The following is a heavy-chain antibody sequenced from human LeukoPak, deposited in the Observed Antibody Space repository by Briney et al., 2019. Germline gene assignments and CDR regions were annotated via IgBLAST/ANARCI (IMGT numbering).Heavy chain of an antibody. CDR1: GFTFSSYA. Sequence: GGSLRLSCGASGFTFSSYAMSWVRQAPGKGLEWVSAISGSGGSTYYADSVKGRFTISRDNSKNTLYLQMNSLRAEDTAVYYCAKCQSILVRGVIGPYWGQGTLVTVSS. V-gene: IGHV3-23*01. J-gene: IGHJ4*02. D-gene: IGHD3-10*01. CDR2: ISGSGGST. CDR3: AKCQSILVRGVIGPY.